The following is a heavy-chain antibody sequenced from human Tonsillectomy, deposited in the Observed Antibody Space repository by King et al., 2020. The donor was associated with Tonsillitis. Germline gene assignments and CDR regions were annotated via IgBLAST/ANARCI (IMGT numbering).Heavy chain of an antibody. CDR2: ISGSGGST. V-gene: IGHV3-23*04. J-gene: IGHJ4*02. D-gene: IGHD3-22*01. Sequence: VQLVESGGGLVQPGGSLRLSCAASGFTFSSYAMSWVRQAPGKGLEWVSAISGSGGSTYYADSVKGRFTISRDNSKNTLYLQMNSLRAEDTAVYYCAKEGYYYDSSGYYYVYYFVYWGQGTLVTVSS. CDR1: GFTFSSYA. CDR3: AKEGYYYDSSGYYYVYYFVY.